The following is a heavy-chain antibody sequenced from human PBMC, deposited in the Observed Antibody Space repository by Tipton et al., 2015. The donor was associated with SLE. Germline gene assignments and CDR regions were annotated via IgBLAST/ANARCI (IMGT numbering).Heavy chain of an antibody. V-gene: IGHV4-39*07. J-gene: IGHJ4*02. CDR2: MFHSGST. CDR1: GGSIRSDTYN. D-gene: IGHD1-26*01. Sequence: TLSLTCTVSGGSIRSDTYNWCWIRQPPGKGLEWVGSMFHSGSTYYNPSLKSRVTISADTSKNQFSLKLSSVTAADAAVYYCARGVLGGSYPYWGQGTLVTVSS. CDR3: ARGVLGGSYPY.